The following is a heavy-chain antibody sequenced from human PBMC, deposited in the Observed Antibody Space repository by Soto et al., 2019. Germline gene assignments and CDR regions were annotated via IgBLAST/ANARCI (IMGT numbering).Heavy chain of an antibody. V-gene: IGHV4-61*01. CDR1: GGSVSSGSYY. CDR2: IYYSGST. D-gene: IGHD2-21*02. CDR3: ARVPYCGGDCYSSPFYYFDY. Sequence: QVQLQESGPGLVKPSETLSLTCTVSGGSVSSGSYYWSWIRQPPGKGLEWIGNIYYSGSTNYNPSLKSRVTIPVDTSKNQYYLKLSSVTAADTAVYYCARVPYCGGDCYSSPFYYFDYWGQGTLVTVSS. J-gene: IGHJ4*02.